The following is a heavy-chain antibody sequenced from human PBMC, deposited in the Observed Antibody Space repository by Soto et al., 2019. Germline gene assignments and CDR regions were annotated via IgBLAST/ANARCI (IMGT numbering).Heavy chain of an antibody. Sequence: QVQLVQSGGEVKKPGSTVKVSCKAPGDTFSSHVISWVRQAPGQGLEWMGGIIPILGTTNYAQKFQGRVTITAAEVTSTASMEVTRLRIEATAVYYCAREMASVKVGLDVWGQGTTVTVSS. J-gene: IGHJ6*02. CDR1: GDTFSSHV. V-gene: IGHV1-69*01. CDR3: AREMASVKVGLDV. D-gene: IGHD4-17*01. CDR2: IIPILGTT.